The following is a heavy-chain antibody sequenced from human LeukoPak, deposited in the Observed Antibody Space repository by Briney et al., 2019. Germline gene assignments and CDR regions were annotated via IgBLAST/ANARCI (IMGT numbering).Heavy chain of an antibody. Sequence: ASVKASCKVSGYTLTELSMHWVRQAPGKGLEWMGGFDPEDGETIYAQKFQGRVTMTEDTSTDTAYMELSSLRSEDTAVYYCAKGSGVMVRGAAFDYWGQGTLVTVSS. D-gene: IGHD3-10*01. J-gene: IGHJ4*02. V-gene: IGHV1-24*01. CDR3: AKGSGVMVRGAAFDY. CDR1: GYTLTELS. CDR2: FDPEDGET.